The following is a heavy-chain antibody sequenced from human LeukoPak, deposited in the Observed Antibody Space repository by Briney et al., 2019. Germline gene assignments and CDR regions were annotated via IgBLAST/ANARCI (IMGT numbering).Heavy chain of an antibody. CDR1: GISVSENY. J-gene: IGHJ4*02. Sequence: GGSLRLSCAASGISVSENYMSWVRQAPGKGLEWFCVVHRDGSIEYADSAKGRFTISRDIAENTLSLQMNSLRVEDTAVYYCARDLGSASWAYSRGQGTLVTVSS. CDR2: VHRDGSI. CDR3: ARDLGSASWAYS. V-gene: IGHV3-66*02. D-gene: IGHD2-15*01.